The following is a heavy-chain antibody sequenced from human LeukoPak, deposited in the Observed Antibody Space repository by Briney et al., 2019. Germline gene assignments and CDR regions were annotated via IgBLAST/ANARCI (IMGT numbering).Heavy chain of an antibody. CDR2: INWNGGST. CDR1: GFTFDDYG. D-gene: IGHD3-22*01. V-gene: IGHV3-20*04. Sequence: GGSLRLSCAASGFTFDDYGMSWVRQAPGKGLEWVSGINWNGGSTGYADSVKGRFTIFRDNAKNSLYLQMNSLRAEDTALYYCARDRSITMIVKYAFDIWGQGTMVTVSS. CDR3: ARDRSITMIVKYAFDI. J-gene: IGHJ3*02.